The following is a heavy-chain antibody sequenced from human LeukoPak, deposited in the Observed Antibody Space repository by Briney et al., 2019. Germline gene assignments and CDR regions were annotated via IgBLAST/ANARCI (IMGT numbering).Heavy chain of an antibody. CDR1: GGSISSYY. J-gene: IGHJ4*02. Sequence: SDTLSLTCTVSGGSISSYYWGWIRQPPGKGREWIVYIYYSGRTNYTPSRKSPVTISVDTSKNQFSLKLSSVTAAETAVYYCARDTPPDYWGPGNLVTVSS. CDR2: IYYSGRT. V-gene: IGHV4-59*01. CDR3: ARDTPPDY.